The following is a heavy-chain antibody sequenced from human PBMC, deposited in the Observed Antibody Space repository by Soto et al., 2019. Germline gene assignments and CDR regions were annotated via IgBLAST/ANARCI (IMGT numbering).Heavy chain of an antibody. CDR2: INPNSGDT. CDR3: ARDLGISNAYNMYSYYYFGVDV. Sequence: VASVKVSCKASGYTFSGHHMHWVRQAPGQGLEWMGWINPNSGDTNYAQKFQGRVTMTRDTSISTAYMELSRLRSDDTAVYYCARDLGISNAYNMYSYYYFGVDVWRQGTTVTVSS. CDR1: GYTFSGHH. J-gene: IGHJ6*02. V-gene: IGHV1-2*02. D-gene: IGHD1-20*01.